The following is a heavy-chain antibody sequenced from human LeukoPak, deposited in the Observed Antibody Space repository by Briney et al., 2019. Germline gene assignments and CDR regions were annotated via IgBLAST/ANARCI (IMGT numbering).Heavy chain of an antibody. Sequence: GGSLRLSCAASGFTFSSYGMHWVRQAPGKGLEWVAVIWYDGSNKYYADSVKGRFTISRDNSKNTLYLQMNSLRAEDTGVYYCARDLGSSGQPGGRESIGGWFDPWGRGTLVTVSS. CDR3: ARDLGSSGQPGGRESIGGWFDP. CDR2: IWYDGSNK. CDR1: GFTFSSYG. V-gene: IGHV3-33*01. D-gene: IGHD6-19*01. J-gene: IGHJ5*02.